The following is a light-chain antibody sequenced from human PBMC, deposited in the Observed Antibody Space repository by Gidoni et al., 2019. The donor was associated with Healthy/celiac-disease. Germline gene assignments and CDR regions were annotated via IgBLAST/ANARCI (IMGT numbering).Light chain of an antibody. V-gene: IGKV3-11*01. CDR3: QQRSNWRMYT. CDR1: QSVSSY. J-gene: IGKJ2*01. CDR2: DAS. Sequence: EIVFTQSPATMSLSPGERATLYCRASQSVSSYLAWYQQKPGQAPRLLIYDASNRATGIPARFSGSGSGTDFTRTISSLEPEDFAVYYCQQRSNWRMYTFXXXTKLEIK.